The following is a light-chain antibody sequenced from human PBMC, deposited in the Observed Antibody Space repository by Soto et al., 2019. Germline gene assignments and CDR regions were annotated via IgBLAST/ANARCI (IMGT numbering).Light chain of an antibody. J-gene: IGKJ1*01. CDR3: QQSFVSPWT. Sequence: DIQMTQSPSSLSASVGDRVTISCRASQNLHKYLNWYQQRPGKAPNLLVYEATSLEAGVSSKFSGSDYGSEFTLTINSQQLEEFATDYCQQSFVSPWTFGQGT. V-gene: IGKV1-39*01. CDR2: EAT. CDR1: QNLHKY.